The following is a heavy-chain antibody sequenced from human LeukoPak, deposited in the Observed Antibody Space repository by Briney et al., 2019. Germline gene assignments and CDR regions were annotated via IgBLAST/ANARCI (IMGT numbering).Heavy chain of an antibody. J-gene: IGHJ6*03. V-gene: IGHV3-30*02. Sequence: AGGSLRLSCAASGFTFSNYWMTWIRQAPGKGLEWVAYIQYDGSNEQYADSVKGRFSISRDSSKNILYLQLNSLRAEDTAVYYCAKDRCSNGIGCYYYYMDVWGKGTTVTISS. CDR1: GFTFSNYW. CDR2: IQYDGSNE. D-gene: IGHD2-8*01. CDR3: AKDRCSNGIGCYYYYMDV.